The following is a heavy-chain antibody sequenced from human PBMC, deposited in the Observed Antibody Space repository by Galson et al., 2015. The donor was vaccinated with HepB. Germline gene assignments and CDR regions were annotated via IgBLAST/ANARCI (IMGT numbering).Heavy chain of an antibody. J-gene: IGHJ4*02. V-gene: IGHV1-18*01. D-gene: IGHD6-6*01. CDR1: GYIFTNYG. Sequence: SVKVSCKASGYIFTNYGITWVRQAPGQGLEWMGWISAYNGNTDYVQKLQSRVTMATDASTSTAYMELRSLRFDDTAVYYCARARYSTSPPDYWGQGTLATVSS. CDR2: ISAYNGNT. CDR3: ARARYSTSPPDY.